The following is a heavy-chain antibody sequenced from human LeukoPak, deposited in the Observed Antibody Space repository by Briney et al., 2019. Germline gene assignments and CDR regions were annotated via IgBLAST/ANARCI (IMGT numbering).Heavy chain of an antibody. CDR1: GFTFSSYA. CDR2: ISGSGGST. CDR3: AKKEEGIIYYGMDV. V-gene: IGHV3-23*01. Sequence: GGSLRLSCAASGFTFSSYAMSWVRQAPGKGLEWVSAISGSGGSTYYADSVKGRFTISRDNSKSTLYLQMNSLRAEDTAVYYCAKKEEGIIYYGMDVWGQGTTVTVSS. J-gene: IGHJ6*02. D-gene: IGHD3-10*01.